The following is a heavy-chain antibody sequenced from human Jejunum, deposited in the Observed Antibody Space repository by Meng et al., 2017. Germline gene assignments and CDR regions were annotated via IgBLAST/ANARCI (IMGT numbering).Heavy chain of an antibody. D-gene: IGHD3-10*02. CDR2: VYHRGSP. CDR1: GCASEHNNW. Sequence: DPLPGVGKDDETRAVYFAVSGCASEHNNWGTGVRQPQGQGREGIGEVYHRGSPHYIPSLHRRVIISKDNSKNRFSLSLNPVTAADTAIYYCARADYVRYFDLWGRGTLVTVSS. CDR3: ARADYVRYFDL. J-gene: IGHJ2*01. V-gene: IGHV4-4*02.